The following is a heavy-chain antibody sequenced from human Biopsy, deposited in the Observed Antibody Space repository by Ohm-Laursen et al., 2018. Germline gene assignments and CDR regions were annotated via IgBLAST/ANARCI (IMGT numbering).Heavy chain of an antibody. D-gene: IGHD3-22*01. V-gene: IGHV1-2*02. Sequence: EASVKASCKISGYNFTGYYIHWVRQAPGKGIEWMGWIKPKSGGTDYSLKFQGRVTMTRDTSISTAYMQLSRLRTDDTALFYCSSAPEGLVLTDFYYYYGMDVWGQGTTVTVSS. CDR2: IKPKSGGT. J-gene: IGHJ6*02. CDR3: SSAPEGLVLTDFYYYYGMDV. CDR1: GYNFTGYY.